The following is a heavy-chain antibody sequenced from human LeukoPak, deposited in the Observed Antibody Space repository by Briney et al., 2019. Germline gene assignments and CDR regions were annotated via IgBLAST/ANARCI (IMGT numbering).Heavy chain of an antibody. D-gene: IGHD4-17*01. J-gene: IGHJ4*02. V-gene: IGHV1-69*06. CDR1: GGTFSTYS. CDR3: ARERFHRGDYEY. CDR2: ITPIFGTT. Sequence: GASVKVSCKASGGTFSTYSITWVRQAPGHGLEWMGGITPIFGTTNYAQKFQGRVTITADKSTSTAYMELSGLRSEDTAVYYCARERFHRGDYEYWGQGTLVTVSS.